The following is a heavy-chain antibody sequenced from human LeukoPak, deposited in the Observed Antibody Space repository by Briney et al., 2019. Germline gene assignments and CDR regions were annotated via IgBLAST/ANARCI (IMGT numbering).Heavy chain of an antibody. V-gene: IGHV3-53*01. J-gene: IGHJ6*03. CDR1: GFTVSSNY. CDR3: AKGRYYYYYMDV. Sequence: GGSLRLSCAASGFTVSSNYMSWVRQAPGKGLEWVSVIYSGGSTYYADSVKGRFTISRDNSKNTLYLQMNSLRAEDTAIYYCAKGRYYYYYMDVWGKGTTVTISS. CDR2: IYSGGST.